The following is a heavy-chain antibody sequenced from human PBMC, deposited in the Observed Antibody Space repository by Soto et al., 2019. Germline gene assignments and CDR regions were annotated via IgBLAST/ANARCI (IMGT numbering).Heavy chain of an antibody. J-gene: IGHJ6*02. CDR3: AKLRYSSPMDYYYGMVV. D-gene: IGHD6-19*01. Sequence: QAQLEQSGGEVKKPGSSVKVSCKASRVAFSKFIVTWVRQAPGLGLEWVGGIIPIFGTANYAQKFQGRVTITADESTSTSYMEVNNLRSEDTSVYFCAKLRYSSPMDYYYGMVVLGQGTTVTVSS. CDR2: IIPIFGTA. V-gene: IGHV1-69*01. CDR1: RVAFSKFI.